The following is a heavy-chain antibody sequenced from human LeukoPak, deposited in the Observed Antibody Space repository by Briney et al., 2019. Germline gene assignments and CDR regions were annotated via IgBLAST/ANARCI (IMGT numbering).Heavy chain of an antibody. CDR1: GGSISSGGYS. V-gene: IGHV4-31*03. D-gene: IGHD2-21*01. Sequence: PSQTLSLTCTVSGGSISSGGYSWSWLRQHPGKGLEWIGYIHYSGSTYYNPSLKSRVTISVDTSKNQFSLKLSSVTAADTAVYYCARVVGRSYYFDYWGQGTLVTVSS. CDR3: ARVVGRSYYFDY. J-gene: IGHJ4*02. CDR2: IHYSGST.